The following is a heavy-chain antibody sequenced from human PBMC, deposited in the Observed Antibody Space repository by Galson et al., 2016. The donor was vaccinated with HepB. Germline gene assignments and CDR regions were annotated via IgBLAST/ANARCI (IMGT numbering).Heavy chain of an antibody. V-gene: IGHV2-5*02. D-gene: IGHD4-23*01. J-gene: IGHJ4*02. Sequence: PALVKPTQTLTLTCTFSGFSLNTYGEGVGWIRQPSGKALEWLALIYWDDDKYYSPSLKTRLTITKDTSKNQVVLTMTNMDPVDTATYFCAHRPSGGAPSLRWANWGQGTLVTVSS. CDR3: AHRPSGGAPSLRWAN. CDR1: GFSLNTYGEG. CDR2: IYWDDDK.